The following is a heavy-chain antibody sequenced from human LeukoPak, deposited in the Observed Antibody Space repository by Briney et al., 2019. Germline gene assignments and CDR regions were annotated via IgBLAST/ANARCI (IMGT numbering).Heavy chain of an antibody. CDR2: IIPIFGTA. V-gene: IGHV1-69*13. Sequence: SVEVSCKASGGTFSSYAISWVRQAPGQGLEWMGGIIPIFGTANYAQKFQGRVTITADESTSTAYMELSSLRSEDTAVYYCARDRVIAPSRENAFDIWGQGTMVTVSS. CDR1: GGTFSSYA. D-gene: IGHD3-10*01. J-gene: IGHJ3*02. CDR3: ARDRVIAPSRENAFDI.